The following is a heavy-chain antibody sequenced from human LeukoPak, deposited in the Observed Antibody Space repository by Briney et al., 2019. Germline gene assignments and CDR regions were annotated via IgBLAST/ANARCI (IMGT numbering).Heavy chain of an antibody. J-gene: IGHJ4*02. CDR1: GFSFSDYY. CDR2: ISRGGNSI. V-gene: IGHV3-11*01. CDR3: ARDQFLDY. Sequence: GESLRLSCAASGFSFSDYYMTWLRQAPGKGLEWVSSISRGGNSIYYAESVKGRFTISRDNAQNSLYLQMNTLRAEDTALYYCARDQFLDYRGQGTLVTVSS.